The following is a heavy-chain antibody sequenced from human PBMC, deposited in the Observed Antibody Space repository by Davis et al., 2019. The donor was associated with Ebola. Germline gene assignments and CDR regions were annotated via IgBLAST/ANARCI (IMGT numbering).Heavy chain of an antibody. D-gene: IGHD4-17*01. CDR2: INPSGGST. CDR3: ARGFYPFTVTGAFDI. CDR1: GYTFTSYY. Sequence: AASVKVSCKASGYTFTSYYMHWVRQAPGQGLEWMGIINPSGGSTSYAQKFQGRVTMTRDTSTSTVYMELSSLRSEDTAVYYCARGFYPFTVTGAFDIWGQGTMVTVSS. J-gene: IGHJ3*02. V-gene: IGHV1-46*01.